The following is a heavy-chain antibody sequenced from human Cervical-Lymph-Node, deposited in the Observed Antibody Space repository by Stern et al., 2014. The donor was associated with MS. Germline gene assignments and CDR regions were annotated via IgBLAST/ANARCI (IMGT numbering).Heavy chain of an antibody. V-gene: IGHV1-69*08. CDR1: GGSFSGYT. D-gene: IGHD3-10*01. CDR3: ASPVKSRSPFTYGDSYFGLDV. CDR2: IIPILDST. J-gene: IGHJ6*02. Sequence: VHLEESGAEVKKPGSSVKASCKASGGSFSGYTLTWVRQAPGQGLEWVGKIIPILDSTHYAPRFQDRVKITADRSTGTAYMELSSLRSEDSAIYYCASPVKSRSPFTYGDSYFGLDVWGQGTSVTVSS.